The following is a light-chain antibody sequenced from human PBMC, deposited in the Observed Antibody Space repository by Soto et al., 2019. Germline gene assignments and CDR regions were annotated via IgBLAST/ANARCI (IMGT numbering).Light chain of an antibody. Sequence: QSALTQPASVSGSPGQSITISCTGTSSDVGSYNLVSWYQQHPGKAPKLMIYEVSKRPSGVSNRFSGSKSGNTASLTISGIQAEDEADYYCCSYAGSPYVFGTGTKLTVL. CDR1: SSDVGSYNL. CDR2: EVS. V-gene: IGLV2-23*02. J-gene: IGLJ1*01. CDR3: CSYAGSPYV.